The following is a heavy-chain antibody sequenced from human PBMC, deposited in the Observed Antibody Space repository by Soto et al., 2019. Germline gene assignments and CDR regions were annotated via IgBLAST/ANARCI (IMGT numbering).Heavy chain of an antibody. CDR2: SIPIFGTA. Sequence: QVQLVQSGAEVKKPGASVKVSCKASGYTFTSYDISWVRQAPGQGLGWMGGSIPIFGTANYAQKSQGRVTITADESTSTAYMELSSLRSEDTAVYYCASTRTADYYYYGMDVWGQGTTVTVSS. CDR1: GYTFTSYD. D-gene: IGHD1-1*01. CDR3: ASTRTADYYYYGMDV. J-gene: IGHJ6*02. V-gene: IGHV1-69*01.